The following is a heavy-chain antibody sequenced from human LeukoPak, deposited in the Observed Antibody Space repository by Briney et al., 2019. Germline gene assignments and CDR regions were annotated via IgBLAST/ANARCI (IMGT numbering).Heavy chain of an antibody. V-gene: IGHV3-21*05. CDR1: GFAISDIN. D-gene: IGHD6-19*01. Sequence: AGTLTLTCAASGFAISDINMKSGGQAPGKGLEGVSYISSSCSDKYYTDYVKGRFTISRDNAKNSLYLQMNSLRAEDTAGYYCARRRYYSGWYIDYWGQGTLVTVSS. J-gene: IGHJ4*02. CDR2: ISSSCSDK. CDR3: ARRRYYSGWYIDY.